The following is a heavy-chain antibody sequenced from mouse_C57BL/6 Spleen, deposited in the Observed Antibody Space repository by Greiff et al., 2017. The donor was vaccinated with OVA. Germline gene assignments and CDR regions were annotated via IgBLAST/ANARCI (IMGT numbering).Heavy chain of an antibody. Sequence: QVQLQQSGAELVRPGSSVKLSCKASGYTFTSYWMHWVKQRPIQGLEWIGNIDPSDSETHYNQKFKDKATLTVDKSSSTAYMQLSSLTSEDSAVYYCARWMVTTGFDYWGQGTTLTVSS. V-gene: IGHV1-52*01. J-gene: IGHJ2*01. D-gene: IGHD2-2*01. CDR1: GYTFTSYW. CDR3: ARWMVTTGFDY. CDR2: IDPSDSET.